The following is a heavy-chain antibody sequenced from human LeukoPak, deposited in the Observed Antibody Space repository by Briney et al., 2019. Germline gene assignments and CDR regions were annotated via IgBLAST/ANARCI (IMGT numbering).Heavy chain of an antibody. Sequence: SQTLPLTCTVSGGSISSGSYYWSWIRQPAGKGLEWIGRIYTSGSTNYNPSLKSRVTISVDTSKNQFSLKLSSVTAADTAVYYCARDIDYYDSSGYYAAFDIWGQGTMVTVSS. CDR2: IYTSGST. CDR3: ARDIDYYDSSGYYAAFDI. J-gene: IGHJ3*02. CDR1: GGSISSGSYY. V-gene: IGHV4-61*02. D-gene: IGHD3-22*01.